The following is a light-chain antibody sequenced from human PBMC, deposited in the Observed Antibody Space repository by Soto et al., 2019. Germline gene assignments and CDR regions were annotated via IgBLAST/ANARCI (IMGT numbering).Light chain of an antibody. CDR2: AAS. CDR1: QSISSY. V-gene: IGKV1-39*01. CDR3: QHSYITPHT. J-gene: IGKJ5*01. Sequence: DIQMTQSPSSLSASVGDRVTITCRASQSISSYLNWYQQKPGKAPKLLIYAASSLQSGVPSRFSGSGSGTDFTLTISSLQPEDFATCYCQHSYITPHTFGQGTRLEIK.